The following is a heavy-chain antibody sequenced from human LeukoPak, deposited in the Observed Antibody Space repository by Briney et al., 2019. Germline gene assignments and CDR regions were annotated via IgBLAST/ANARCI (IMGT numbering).Heavy chain of an antibody. J-gene: IGHJ3*02. CDR1: GGSFSGYY. CDR3: ARHSPYYYDSSGYYFRVFDI. Sequence: SETLSLTCAVYGGSFSGYYWGWIRQPPGKGLEWIGSIYYSGSTYYNPSLKSRVTISVDTSKNQFSLKLSSVTAADTAVYYCARHSPYYYDSSGYYFRVFDIWGQGTMVTVSS. CDR2: IYYSGST. D-gene: IGHD3-22*01. V-gene: IGHV4-39*01.